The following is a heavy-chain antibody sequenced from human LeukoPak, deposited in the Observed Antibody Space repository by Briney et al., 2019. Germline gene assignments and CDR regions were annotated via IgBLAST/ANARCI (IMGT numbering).Heavy chain of an antibody. CDR3: ARGGVDTAMAYDAFDI. D-gene: IGHD5-18*01. V-gene: IGHV1-8*01. CDR2: MNPNSGKT. J-gene: IGHJ3*02. CDR1: GYTLTSYD. Sequence: ASVKVSCKASGYTLTSYDINWVRQATGQGLEWMGWMNPNSGKTGYAQKFQGRITITRNTSISTAYMELSSLRSEDTAVYYCARGGVDTAMAYDAFDIWGQGTMVTVSS.